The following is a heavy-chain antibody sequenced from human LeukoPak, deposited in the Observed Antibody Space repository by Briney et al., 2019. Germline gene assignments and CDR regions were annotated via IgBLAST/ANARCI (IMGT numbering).Heavy chain of an antibody. J-gene: IGHJ6*03. CDR2: IYTSGST. CDR1: GGSISSYY. CDR3: ARSGGGCSSTSCYIHYYYMDV. Sequence: PWETLSLTCTVSGGSISSYYWSWIRQPAGKGLEWIGRIYTSGSTNYNPSLKSRVTMSVDTSKNQFSLKLSSVTAADTAVYYCARSGGGCSSTSCYIHYYYMDVWGKGTTVTVSS. D-gene: IGHD2-2*02. V-gene: IGHV4-4*07.